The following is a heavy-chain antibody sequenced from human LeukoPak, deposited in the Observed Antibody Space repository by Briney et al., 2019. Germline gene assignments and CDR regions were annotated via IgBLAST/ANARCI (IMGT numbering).Heavy chain of an antibody. CDR3: ARVTTNGYFEY. V-gene: IGHV3-7*04. J-gene: IGHJ4*02. D-gene: IGHD1-1*01. Sequence: PGGSLRLSCAASGFTFSSYWMSWVHQAPGKGLEWVASIKFDESEKHYMDSVKGRFTISRDTAKNSLYLQMNSLRVEDTAVYCCARVTTNGYFEYWGQGSLVTVSP. CDR1: GFTFSSYW. CDR2: IKFDESEK.